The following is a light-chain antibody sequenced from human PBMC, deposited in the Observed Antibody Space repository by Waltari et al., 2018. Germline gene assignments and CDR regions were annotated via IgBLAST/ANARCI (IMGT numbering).Light chain of an antibody. CDR1: QSVRSD. CDR2: DAS. J-gene: IGKJ3*01. CDR3: QQGTSSPET. Sequence: PGERAILSCRASQSVRSDLAWYQQKPGQAPRLLNHDASNRATGIPARFSGGGSGTDFTLTINSLEPEDFAVYYCQQGTSSPETFGPGTKVDI. V-gene: IGKV3-11*01.